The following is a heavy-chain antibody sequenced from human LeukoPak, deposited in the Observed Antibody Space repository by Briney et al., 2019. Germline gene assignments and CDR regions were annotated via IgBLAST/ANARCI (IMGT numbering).Heavy chain of an antibody. CDR1: GGSISSGDYY. CDR3: AQGQAAAVDFDY. V-gene: IGHV4-30-4*08. Sequence: PSETLSLTCTVSGGSISSGDYYWSWIRQPPGKGLEWIGYIYYSGSTYYNPSLKSRVTISVDTSKNQFSLKLSSVTAADTAVYYCAQGQAAAVDFDYWGQGTLVTVSS. D-gene: IGHD6-13*01. J-gene: IGHJ4*02. CDR2: IYYSGST.